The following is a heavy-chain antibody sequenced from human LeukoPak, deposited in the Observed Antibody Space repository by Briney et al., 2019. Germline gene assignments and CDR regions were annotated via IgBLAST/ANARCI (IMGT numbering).Heavy chain of an antibody. J-gene: IGHJ4*02. CDR2: ISGSGGST. V-gene: IGHV3-23*01. CDR3: SKSCVPYYDILTLGY. D-gene: IGHD3-9*01. Sequence: GGSLRLSCAASGFTFSSYAMSWVRQAPGKGLEWVSAISGSGGSTYYADSVKGRFTISRDNSKNTLYLQMNSLRAEDTAVYYCSKSCVPYYDILTLGYWGQGTLVTVSS. CDR1: GFTFSSYA.